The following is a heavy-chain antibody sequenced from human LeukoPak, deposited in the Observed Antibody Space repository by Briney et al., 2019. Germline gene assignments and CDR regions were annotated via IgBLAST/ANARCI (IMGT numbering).Heavy chain of an antibody. D-gene: IGHD3-16*01. CDR1: GGSISSSSYY. J-gene: IGHJ5*02. CDR2: IYYSGST. V-gene: IGHV4-39*01. Sequence: PSETLSLTCTVSGGSISSSSYYWGWIRQPPGKGLEWIGSIYYSGSTYYNPSLKSRVTISVDTSKNQFSLKLSSVTAADTAVYYCARQTPEGYYDYVWGSHREWFDPWGQGTLVTVSS. CDR3: ARQTPEGYYDYVWGSHREWFDP.